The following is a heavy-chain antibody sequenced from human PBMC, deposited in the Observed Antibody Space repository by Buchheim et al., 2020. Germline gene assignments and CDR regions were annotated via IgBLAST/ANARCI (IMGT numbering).Heavy chain of an antibody. CDR3: AREKGLGYCTNGVCPIDY. CDR2: MNPNSGNT. V-gene: IGHV1-8*01. D-gene: IGHD2-8*01. J-gene: IGHJ4*02. CDR1: GYSFTSYD. Sequence: QVQLVQSGAEVKKPGASVKVSCTASGYSFTSYDINWVRQATGQGLEWMGWMNPNSGNTGYAQKFQGGVSMTRNASLRTAYMELSSLRSEDTAVYYCAREKGLGYCTNGVCPIDYWGQGTL.